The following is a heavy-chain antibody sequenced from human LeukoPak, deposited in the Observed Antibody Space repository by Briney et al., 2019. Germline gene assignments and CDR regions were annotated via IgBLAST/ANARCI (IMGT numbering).Heavy chain of an antibody. CDR1: GYTLTELS. CDR3: ATGSGYSYDFDY. J-gene: IGHJ4*02. V-gene: IGHV1-24*01. CDR2: FDPEDSAT. Sequence: ASVKVSCKVTGYTLTELSMHWVRQAPGKGLEWMGGFDPEDSATIYAQKFQGRVTMTEDTSTDTAYMELSSLRSEDTAVYYCATGSGYSYDFDYWGQGTLVTVSS. D-gene: IGHD5-18*01.